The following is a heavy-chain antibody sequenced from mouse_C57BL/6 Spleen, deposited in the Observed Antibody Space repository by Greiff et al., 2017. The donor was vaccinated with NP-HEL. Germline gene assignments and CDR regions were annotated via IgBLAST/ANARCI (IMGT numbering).Heavy chain of an antibody. D-gene: IGHD2-4*01. CDR1: GYTFTSYW. CDR3: ARSYDFLWFAY. J-gene: IGHJ3*01. CDR2: IHPNSGST. V-gene: IGHV1-64*01. Sequence: QVQLQQSGAELVKPGASVKLSCKASGYTFTSYWMHWVKQRPGQGLEWIGMIHPNSGSTNYNEKFKSKATLTVDKSSSTAYMQLSSLTSEDSAVYYCARSYDFLWFAYWGQGTLVTVSA.